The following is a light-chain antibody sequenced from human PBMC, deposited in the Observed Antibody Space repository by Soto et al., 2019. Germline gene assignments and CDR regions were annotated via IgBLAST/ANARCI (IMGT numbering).Light chain of an antibody. CDR3: HQYGSSRHT. CDR2: GAS. J-gene: IGKJ2*01. CDR1: QSVSSTY. Sequence: EIVLTQSPGTLSLSPGERATLSCRASQSVSSTYLAWYHYKPGQAPRLLIYGASTRAAGIPDRFSGSGSGTDFTLTISRLEPEDFAVYYCHQYGSSRHTFGQGTKVEIK. V-gene: IGKV3-20*01.